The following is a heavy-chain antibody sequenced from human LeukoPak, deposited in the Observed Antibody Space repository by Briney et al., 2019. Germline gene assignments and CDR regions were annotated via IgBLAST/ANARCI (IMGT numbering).Heavy chain of an antibody. V-gene: IGHV3-74*01. CDR2: INSDGSST. D-gene: IGHD3-22*01. J-gene: IGHJ4*02. CDR3: ARSPYYYDSSGYLCYFDY. CDR1: GFTFSSYW. Sequence: GGSLRLSCAASGFTFSSYWMHWVRQAPGKGLVWVSRINSDGSSTSYADSVKGRFTISRDNAKNTLYLQMNSLRAEDTAVYYCARSPYYYDSSGYLCYFDYWGQGTLVTVSS.